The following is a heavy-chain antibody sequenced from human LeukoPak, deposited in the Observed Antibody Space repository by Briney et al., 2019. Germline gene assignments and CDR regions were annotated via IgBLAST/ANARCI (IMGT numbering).Heavy chain of an antibody. CDR3: ARHQTGFSYPLDI. CDR2: IGPSGST. V-gene: IGHV4-4*09. J-gene: IGHJ3*02. D-gene: IGHD3-3*01. CDR1: GASLTSYF. Sequence: SETLSLTCSVSGASLTSYFWSWIRKPPGQGLEWIAYIGPSGSTTFNPSLKSRLTMSLDTSKSQFSLILTSVTAADTAVYFCARHQTGFSYPLDIWGLGTTVTVSS.